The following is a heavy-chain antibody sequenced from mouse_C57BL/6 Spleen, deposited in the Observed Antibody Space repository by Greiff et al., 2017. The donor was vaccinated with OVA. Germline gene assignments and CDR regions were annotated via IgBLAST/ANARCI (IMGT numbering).Heavy chain of an antibody. Sequence: QVQLQQPGAELVKPGASVKLSCKASGYTFTSYWMHWVKQRPGQGLEWIGMIHPNSGSTNYNEKFKSKATLTVDKSSSTAYMQLSSLTSEDSAVYYCARHGYDGYDAMDYWGQGTSVTVSS. J-gene: IGHJ4*01. CDR1: GYTFTSYW. CDR3: ARHGYDGYDAMDY. D-gene: IGHD2-3*01. V-gene: IGHV1-64*01. CDR2: IHPNSGST.